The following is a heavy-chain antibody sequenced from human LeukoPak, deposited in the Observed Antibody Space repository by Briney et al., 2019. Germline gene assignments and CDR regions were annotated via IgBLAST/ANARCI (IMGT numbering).Heavy chain of an antibody. CDR2: ISYDGSNK. CDR1: GFTFSSYG. J-gene: IGHJ4*02. CDR3: AKRGYSYDYNY. V-gene: IGHV3-30*18. Sequence: GRSLRLSCAASGFTFSSYGMHWVRQAPGKGLEWVAVISYDGSNKYYADSVKGRFTISRDNSMNTLFLQMNSLRAEDTAVYYCAKRGYSYDYNYWGQGTLVTVSS. D-gene: IGHD5-18*01.